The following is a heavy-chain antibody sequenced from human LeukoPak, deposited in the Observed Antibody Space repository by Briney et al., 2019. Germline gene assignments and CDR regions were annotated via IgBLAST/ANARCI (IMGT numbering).Heavy chain of an antibody. D-gene: IGHD2-2*02. CDR3: ARMPPAINYYYYYIDV. V-gene: IGHV4-34*01. Sequence: SETLSLTCAVYGGSFSGYYWSWIRQPPGKGLEWIGEINHSGSTNYNPSLKSRVTISVDTSKNQFSLKLSSVTAADTAVYYCARMPPAINYYYYYIDVWGKGTTVTVSS. J-gene: IGHJ6*03. CDR2: INHSGST. CDR1: GGSFSGYY.